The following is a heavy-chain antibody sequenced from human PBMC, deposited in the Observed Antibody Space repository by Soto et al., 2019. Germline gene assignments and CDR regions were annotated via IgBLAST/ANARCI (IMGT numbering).Heavy chain of an antibody. CDR1: GGSSCSGGSS. V-gene: IGHV4-30-2*01. Sequence: SLMLSLTCAVAGGSSCSGGSSWSCIRQPPGKGLEWIGYMYHSGSTYYNPSLKSRVTIAIDRSKNQFSLKLSSVPAADTAVYYSARVPDYWRQGTLVPVSS. J-gene: IGHJ4*02. CDR2: MYHSGST. D-gene: IGHD2-2*01. CDR3: ARVPDY.